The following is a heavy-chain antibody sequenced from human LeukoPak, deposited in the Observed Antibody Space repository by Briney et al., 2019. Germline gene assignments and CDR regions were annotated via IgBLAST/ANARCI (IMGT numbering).Heavy chain of an antibody. CDR3: ARDRAKDGSGSPDAFDI. CDR2: IKQDGSEQ. V-gene: IGHV3-7*01. D-gene: IGHD3-10*01. Sequence: GGSLRLSCVASGFTLSNYWMNWVRQAPGKGLEWVATIKQDGSEQYYADSVKGRFTISRDNAKNSLYLQMNSLRAEDTAVYYCARDRAKDGSGSPDAFDIWGQGTMVTVPS. J-gene: IGHJ3*02. CDR1: GFTLSNYW.